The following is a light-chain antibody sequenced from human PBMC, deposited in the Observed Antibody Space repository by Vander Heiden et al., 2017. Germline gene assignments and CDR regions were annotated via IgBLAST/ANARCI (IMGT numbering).Light chain of an antibody. CDR1: QSLLHSNGYNH. V-gene: IGKV2-28*01. J-gene: IGKJ5*01. Sequence: DIVLAQSPLAGPGTRGEPASISCRSSQSLLHSNGYNHLDCYLQKPAQSPQLLIYSGPTRAPGVPHRFSGSGSVTDFTLTISRVEAEDVGVYYCMQALPTPAFGQGTRLEIK. CDR3: MQALPTPA. CDR2: SGP.